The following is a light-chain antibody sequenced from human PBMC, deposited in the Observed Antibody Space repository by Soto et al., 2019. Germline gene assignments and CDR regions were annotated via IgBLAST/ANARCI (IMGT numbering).Light chain of an antibody. V-gene: IGKV3-11*01. Sequence: ESVLTQYPATLSLSPGERATLSCRASQSVISYLAWYQQKPGQAPRLLIYDASNRATGIPARFSGSGSGTDFTLTISSLGPEDFAGYYCQQRSNLPRPITFGQGTLREIK. CDR3: QQRSNLPRPIT. CDR2: DAS. CDR1: QSVISY. J-gene: IGKJ5*01.